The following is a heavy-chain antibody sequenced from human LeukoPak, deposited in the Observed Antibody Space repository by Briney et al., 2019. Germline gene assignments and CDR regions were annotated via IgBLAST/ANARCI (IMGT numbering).Heavy chain of an antibody. CDR3: ARHQSAGPYFDY. V-gene: IGHV4-34*01. Sequence: SETLSLTCAVYGGSFSGYYWSWIRQPPGKGLEWIGEISHSGSTNYNPSLKSRVTISVDTSKNQFSLKLSSVTAADTAVYYCARHQSAGPYFDYWGQGTLVTVSS. CDR2: ISHSGST. CDR1: GGSFSGYY. J-gene: IGHJ4*02.